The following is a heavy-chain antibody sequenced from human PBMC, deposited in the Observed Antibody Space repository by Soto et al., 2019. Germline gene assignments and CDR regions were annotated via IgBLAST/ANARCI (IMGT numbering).Heavy chain of an antibody. J-gene: IGHJ6*02. V-gene: IGHV3-23*01. CDR3: AKDLSLWFGAPTYYYAMDV. Sequence: EVQLLESGGGLVQPGGSLRLSCAASGFMFSNYAMSWVRQAPGKGLEWVASITGSGGRTHYTDSVKGRFTFSRDNSKNTLYLQMNSLRDEDTAVYFCAKDLSLWFGAPTYYYAMDVWGQGTTVTVSS. CDR1: GFMFSNYA. CDR2: ITGSGGRT. D-gene: IGHD3-10*01.